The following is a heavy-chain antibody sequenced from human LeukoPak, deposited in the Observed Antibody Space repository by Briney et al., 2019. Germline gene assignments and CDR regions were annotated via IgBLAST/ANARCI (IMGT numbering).Heavy chain of an antibody. CDR2: ISGSGGST. CDR1: GFTFSSYA. Sequence: GGSLRLSCAASGFTFSSYAMSWVRQAPGEGLEWVSAISGSGGSTYYADSVKGRFTISRDNSKNTLYLQMNSLRAEDTAVYYCAKDFSDYYDSSGYYSTDYFDYWGQGTLVTVSS. J-gene: IGHJ4*02. V-gene: IGHV3-23*01. CDR3: AKDFSDYYDSSGYYSTDYFDY. D-gene: IGHD3-22*01.